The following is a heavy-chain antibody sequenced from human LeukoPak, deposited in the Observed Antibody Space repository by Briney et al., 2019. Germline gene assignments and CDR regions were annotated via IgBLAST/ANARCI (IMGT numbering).Heavy chain of an antibody. D-gene: IGHD2-15*01. V-gene: IGHV4-30-2*01. CDR2: IYHSGPT. J-gene: IGHJ3*02. Sequence: SQTLSLTCAVSGGSINSGGYSWSWIRQPPGKGLEWIGNIYHSGPTYYNPSLKSRVTISVDRSKNQFSLQLTSVTAADTALYYCAREASTCGAFDIWGQGTMVTVSS. CDR3: AREASTCGAFDI. CDR1: GGSINSGGYS.